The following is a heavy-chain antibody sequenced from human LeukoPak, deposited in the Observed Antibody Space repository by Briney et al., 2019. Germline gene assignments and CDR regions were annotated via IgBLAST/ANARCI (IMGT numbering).Heavy chain of an antibody. Sequence: GASVKVSCKASGGTFSSYAISWVRQAPGQGLEWMGRIIPIFGTANYAQKFQGRVTITTDESTSTAYMDLSSLRSEDTAVYYCAISYYYDSSGYLVDYRGQGTLVTVSS. CDR1: GGTFSSYA. J-gene: IGHJ4*02. CDR3: AISYYYDSSGYLVDY. CDR2: IIPIFGTA. D-gene: IGHD3-22*01. V-gene: IGHV1-69*05.